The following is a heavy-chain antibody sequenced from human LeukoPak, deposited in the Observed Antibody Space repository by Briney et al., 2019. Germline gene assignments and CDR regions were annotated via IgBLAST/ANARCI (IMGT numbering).Heavy chain of an antibody. D-gene: IGHD1-1*01. CDR2: IYYSGSA. CDR3: ARAALQNWNVEDY. CDR1: GGSISSSSYY. Sequence: PSETLSLTCTVSGGSISSSSYYWTWIRQPPGKGLEWLGYIYYSGSASYNPSLKSRVTISIDTSKNQFSLKLTSLTAADTAIYYCARAALQNWNVEDYWGQGTLVSVSS. V-gene: IGHV4-61*01. J-gene: IGHJ4*02.